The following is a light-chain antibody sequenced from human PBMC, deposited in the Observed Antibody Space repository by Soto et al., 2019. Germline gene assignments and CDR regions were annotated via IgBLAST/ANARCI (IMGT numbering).Light chain of an antibody. Sequence: DIVLTQSPGTLSLSPGERATLSCRASQSVSSSYLAWYQQQPGQAPSLLIYGASSRATGIPDRFSGSGSGTDFTLTISRLEPEDFAVYYCQQYGSSLWTFGQGTKGESK. CDR1: QSVSSSY. V-gene: IGKV3-20*01. CDR2: GAS. CDR3: QQYGSSLWT. J-gene: IGKJ1*01.